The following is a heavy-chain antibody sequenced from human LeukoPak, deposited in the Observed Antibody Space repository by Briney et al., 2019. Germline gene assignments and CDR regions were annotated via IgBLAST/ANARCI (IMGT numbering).Heavy chain of an antibody. CDR3: ARDQFSGLYYPI. D-gene: IGHD3-10*01. J-gene: IGHJ4*02. CDR1: GGSISSGSYY. CDR2: IYTSGST. Sequence: SQTLSLTCTVSGGSISSGSYYWSWIRQPAGKGVEWIGRIYTSGSTNYNPSLKSRVTISVDTSKNQFSLKLSSVTAADTAVYYCARDQFSGLYYPIRGQGTLVTVSS. V-gene: IGHV4-61*02.